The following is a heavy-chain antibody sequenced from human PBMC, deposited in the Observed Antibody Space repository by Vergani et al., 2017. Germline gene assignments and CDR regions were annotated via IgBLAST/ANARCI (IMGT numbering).Heavy chain of an antibody. CDR1: GGSISSSSYY. D-gene: IGHD3-10*01. Sequence: QLQLQESGPGLVKPSETLSLTCTVSGGSISSSSYYWGWLRQPPGKGLEWIGSIYYSGSTYYNPSLKSRVTISVDTSQNQFSLKLSSVTAADTAVYYCARPHYYGSGSYWWFDPWGQGTLVTVSS. CDR2: IYYSGST. J-gene: IGHJ5*02. V-gene: IGHV4-39*01. CDR3: ARPHYYGSGSYWWFDP.